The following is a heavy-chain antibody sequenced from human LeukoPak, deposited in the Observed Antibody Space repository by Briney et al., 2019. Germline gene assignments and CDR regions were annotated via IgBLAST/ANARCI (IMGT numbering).Heavy chain of an antibody. CDR1: GGSFSDSY. Sequence: PSETLSLTCAVYGGSFSDSYWSWIRQPPGKGLEWIAEINHSGSTKYNPSLKSRVTISVDTSKNQFSLKLRSVTAADTAVYYCARTTEGYCRGRSCYSYYYYMDVWGKGTTVTVSS. CDR2: INHSGST. V-gene: IGHV4-34*01. J-gene: IGHJ6*03. D-gene: IGHD2-15*01. CDR3: ARTTEGYCRGRSCYSYYYYMDV.